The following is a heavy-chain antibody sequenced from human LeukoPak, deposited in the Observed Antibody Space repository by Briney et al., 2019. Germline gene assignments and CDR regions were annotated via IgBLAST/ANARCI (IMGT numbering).Heavy chain of an antibody. Sequence: GGSLRLSCAASGFTVSSNYMSWVRQAPGKGLEWVSVIYSGGSTYYADSLKGRFTISRDNSKNTLYLQMNSLRAEDTAVYYCARAPGSRSPFDYWGQGTLVTVSS. J-gene: IGHJ4*02. D-gene: IGHD3-10*01. CDR2: IYSGGST. CDR1: GFTVSSNY. CDR3: ARAPGSRSPFDY. V-gene: IGHV3-53*01.